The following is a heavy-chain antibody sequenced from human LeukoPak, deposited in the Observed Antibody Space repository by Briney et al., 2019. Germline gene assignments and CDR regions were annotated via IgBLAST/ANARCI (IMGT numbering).Heavy chain of an antibody. Sequence: SETLSLTCTVSGASINGYYWSWIRQPPGKGLEWIGNVNYSLNSNYSPSLESRVTISMDTSKRKFSLKLTTVTAADTAVYYCACYKIVERNFDFWGQGMLVTVSS. V-gene: IGHV4-59*01. CDR3: ACYKIVERNFDF. CDR2: VNYSLNS. D-gene: IGHD5-24*01. J-gene: IGHJ4*02. CDR1: GASINGYY.